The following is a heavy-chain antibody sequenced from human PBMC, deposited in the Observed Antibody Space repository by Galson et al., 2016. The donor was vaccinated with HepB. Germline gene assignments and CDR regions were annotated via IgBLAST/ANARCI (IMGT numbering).Heavy chain of an antibody. CDR3: AHLHYGDPEDHAFVI. D-gene: IGHD4-17*01. CDR1: GFSLTSSGMG. J-gene: IGHJ3*02. Sequence: PALVKPTQTLTLTCTFSGFSLTSSGMGVAWIRQPPGKALEWLALIYWDGDKRYTPSLKSRLTITKDTSKNQVVLTMANVDPVDTATYYCAHLHYGDPEDHAFVIWGQGTMVTVSS. V-gene: IGHV2-5*02. CDR2: IYWDGDK.